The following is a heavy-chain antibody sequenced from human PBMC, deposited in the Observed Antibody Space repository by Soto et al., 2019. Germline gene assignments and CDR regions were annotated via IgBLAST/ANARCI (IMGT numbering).Heavy chain of an antibody. J-gene: IGHJ4*02. CDR3: ATDVRPVLLWFGELSYYFDY. D-gene: IGHD3-10*01. CDR2: IKQDGSEK. Sequence: GGSLRLSCAASGFTFSSYWMSWVRQAPGKGLEWVANIKQDGSEKYYVDSVKGRFTIARENAKNSLYLQMNSLRAEDTAVYYCATDVRPVLLWFGELSYYFDYWGQGTLVTVSS. CDR1: GFTFSSYW. V-gene: IGHV3-7*01.